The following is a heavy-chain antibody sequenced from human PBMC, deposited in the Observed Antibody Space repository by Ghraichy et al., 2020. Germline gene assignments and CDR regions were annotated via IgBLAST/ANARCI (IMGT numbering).Heavy chain of an antibody. Sequence: GGSLRLSCAASGFTFSDAWMTWVRQAPGKGLEWVGRIKSKTDGGTIDYGAPVKGRFTISRDDSTSTLYLQMNSLETEDTAVYFCTTIPHYRYNWNYYFDCWGQGTLVNVYS. D-gene: IGHD1-7*01. CDR1: GFTFSDAW. V-gene: IGHV3-15*01. J-gene: IGHJ4*02. CDR2: IKSKTDGGTI. CDR3: TTIPHYRYNWNYYFDC.